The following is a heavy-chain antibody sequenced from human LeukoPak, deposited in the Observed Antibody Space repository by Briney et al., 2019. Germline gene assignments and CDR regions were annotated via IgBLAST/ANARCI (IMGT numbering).Heavy chain of an antibody. V-gene: IGHV4-30-4*01. J-gene: IGHJ5*02. D-gene: IGHD2-2*01. CDR1: GASISSGDYY. Sequence: ASETLSHTCTVSGASISSGDYYWSWLRQPPGKGLEWIGYIYNSGSTFYNPSLKSRLTISVDTSKKQFSLKLSSVAAADTAVYYCARAKGPGAHYNWFDPWGQGTLVTVSS. CDR2: IYNSGST. CDR3: ARAKGPGAHYNWFDP.